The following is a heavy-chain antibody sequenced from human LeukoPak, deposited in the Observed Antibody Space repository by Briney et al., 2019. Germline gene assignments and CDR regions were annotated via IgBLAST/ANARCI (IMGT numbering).Heavy chain of an antibody. V-gene: IGHV3-48*04. D-gene: IGHD2-15*01. J-gene: IGHJ1*01. Sequence: GGSLRLSCAASGFTFSSYSMNWVRQAPGKGLEWVSYISSSSSTIYYADSVKGRFTISRDNAKNSLYLQMNSLRAEGTAVYYCARDNSPYCSGGSCYSKAEYFQHWGQGTLVTVSS. CDR3: ARDNSPYCSGGSCYSKAEYFQH. CDR1: GFTFSSYS. CDR2: ISSSSSTI.